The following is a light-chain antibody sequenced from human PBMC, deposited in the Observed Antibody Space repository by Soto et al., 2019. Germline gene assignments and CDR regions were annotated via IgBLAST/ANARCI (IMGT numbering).Light chain of an antibody. Sequence: ELVVTQSPATLSVSPGETATLSCRASQSVSSNLAWYQQKPGQAPRLLLYGASTRDTGIPARFSGSWYGTACSLTVSIAPSKDVAVYYCYEYNNCSPLNLGNGTQLEL. V-gene: IGKV3-15*01. CDR3: YEYNNCSPLN. J-gene: IGKJ2*01. CDR1: QSVSSN. CDR2: GAS.